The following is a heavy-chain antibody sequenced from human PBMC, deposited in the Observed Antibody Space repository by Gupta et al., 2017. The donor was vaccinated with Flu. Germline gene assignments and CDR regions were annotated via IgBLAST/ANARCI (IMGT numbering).Heavy chain of an antibody. Sequence: GQGLEWMGRITPNSGDTKYAQNFQGRVTMTRDTSITTAYMELNRLRSDDTAVYYCARVQGCSSPTCYTGGADHWGQGTLVTVSS. V-gene: IGHV1-2*06. CDR3: ARVQGCSSPTCYTGGADH. J-gene: IGHJ4*02. CDR2: ITPNSGDT. D-gene: IGHD2-2*02.